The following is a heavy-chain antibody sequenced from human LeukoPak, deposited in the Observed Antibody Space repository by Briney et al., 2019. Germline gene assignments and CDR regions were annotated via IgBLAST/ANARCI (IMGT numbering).Heavy chain of an antibody. CDR3: ARGPKRPIFGVVTPAPTDY. D-gene: IGHD3-3*01. CDR2: IYYSGST. V-gene: IGHV4-30-4*08. CDR1: GGSISSGDYY. J-gene: IGHJ4*02. Sequence: SQTLSLTCTVSGGSISSGDYYWSWIRQPPGKGLEWIGYIYYSGSTYYNPSLKSRVTISVDTSKNQFSLKLSSVTAADTAVYYCARGPKRPIFGVVTPAPTDYWGQGTLVTVSP.